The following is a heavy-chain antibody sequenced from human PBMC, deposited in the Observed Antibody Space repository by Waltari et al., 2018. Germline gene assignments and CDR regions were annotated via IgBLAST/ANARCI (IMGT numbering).Heavy chain of an antibody. J-gene: IGHJ4*02. V-gene: IGHV3-23*04. CDR3: AKRAAYSGSRGLYYFDY. D-gene: IGHD1-26*01. Sequence: EVQLVESGGGLAQPGESLKLSCAASGFTFSTNAMSGVRQAPGKGLEWVSVISDNGGDASYADSVKGRFAISRDNSKNTLYLQINSLRAEDTAIYYCAKRAAYSGSRGLYYFDYWGQGTLVTVSS. CDR1: GFTFSTNA. CDR2: ISDNGGDA.